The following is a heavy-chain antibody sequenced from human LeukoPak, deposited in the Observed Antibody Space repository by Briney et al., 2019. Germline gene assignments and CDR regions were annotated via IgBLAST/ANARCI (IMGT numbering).Heavy chain of an antibody. J-gene: IGHJ4*02. Sequence: PGGSLRLSCAASGVTFRSYAMSWVRQAPGKGLEWVAVISYDGSNKYYADSVKGRFTISRDNSKNTLYLQMNSLRAEDTAVYYCAKDRGRGTSCYYFDYWGQGTLVTVSS. D-gene: IGHD2-2*01. CDR1: GVTFRSYA. CDR2: ISYDGSNK. V-gene: IGHV3-30*18. CDR3: AKDRGRGTSCYYFDY.